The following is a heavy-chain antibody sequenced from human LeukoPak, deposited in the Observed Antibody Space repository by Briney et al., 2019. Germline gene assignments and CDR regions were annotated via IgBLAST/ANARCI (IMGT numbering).Heavy chain of an antibody. D-gene: IGHD2-2*02. CDR2: IYTSGST. V-gene: IGHV4-61*02. Sequence: SETLSLTCTVTGGSISSGSYYWSWIRQPAGKGLEWIGRIYTSGSTNYNPSLKSRVTISVDTSKNQFSLKLSSVTAADTDVYSCARALAPWYQLLYPRVGWYFDLWGRGTLVTVSS. CDR1: GGSISSGSYY. CDR3: ARALAPWYQLLYPRVGWYFDL. J-gene: IGHJ2*01.